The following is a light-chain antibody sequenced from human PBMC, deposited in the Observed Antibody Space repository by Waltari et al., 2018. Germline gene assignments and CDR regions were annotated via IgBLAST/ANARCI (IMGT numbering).Light chain of an antibody. CDR3: QQRSNWLFT. V-gene: IGKV3-11*01. CDR1: QSVSSY. CDR2: DAS. Sequence: EIVLTQSPATLSLSPGERATLSCRASQSVSSYLAWYQQKPGQAPRLLIYDASNRATGIPARFSGRGSGTDFTLTISSLEPEDCAVYYCQQRSNWLFTFGPGTKVDIK. J-gene: IGKJ3*01.